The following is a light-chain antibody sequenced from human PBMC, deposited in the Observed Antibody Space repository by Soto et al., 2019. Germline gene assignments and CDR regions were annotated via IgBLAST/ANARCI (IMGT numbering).Light chain of an antibody. CDR3: QQRSNWPLT. Sequence: EIVLTQSPATLSLSPGERATLSCRASQSVNTYLAWYQQKPGQPPRLLIYTTSHRATGIPARFSGSGSGTDFTLTISSLEPEDFAVYYCQQRSNWPLTFGGGTKVEVK. CDR1: QSVNTY. J-gene: IGKJ4*01. CDR2: TTS. V-gene: IGKV3-11*01.